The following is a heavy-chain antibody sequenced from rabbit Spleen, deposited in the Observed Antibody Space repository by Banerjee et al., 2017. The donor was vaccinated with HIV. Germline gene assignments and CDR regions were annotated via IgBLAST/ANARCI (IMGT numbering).Heavy chain of an antibody. CDR2: IYAGSCGGT. Sequence: QSLEESGGGLVKPGASLTLTCKASGFSFNSGYDMCWVCQAPGKGLEWIACIYAGSCGGTYSATWAKGRFTISKTSSTTVTLQMTSLTAADTATDFCARDLVAVIGWNFNLWGPGSLVTVS. CDR1: GFSFNSGYD. D-gene: IGHD1-1*01. CDR3: ARDLVAVIGWNFNL. J-gene: IGHJ4*01. V-gene: IGHV1S40*01.